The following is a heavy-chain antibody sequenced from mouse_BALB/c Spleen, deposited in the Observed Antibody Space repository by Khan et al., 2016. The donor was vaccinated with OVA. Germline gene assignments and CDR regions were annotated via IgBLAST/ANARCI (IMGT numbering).Heavy chain of an antibody. V-gene: IGHV1-7*01. J-gene: IGHJ2*01. CDR3: ARDRIDY. CDR2: INPTSGYT. Sequence: QVQLQQSGAELAKPGASVKMSCKASGYTFTSYWMHWIKQRPGQGLEWIGYINPTSGYTDYNQTFKDKATLTADKSSSTAYIQLSSLTSDDSAVYYCARDRIDYWGQGTALTVSS. CDR1: GYTFTSYW.